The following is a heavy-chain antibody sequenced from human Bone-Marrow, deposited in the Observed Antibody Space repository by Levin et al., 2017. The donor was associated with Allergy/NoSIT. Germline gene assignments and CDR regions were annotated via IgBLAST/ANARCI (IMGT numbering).Heavy chain of an antibody. J-gene: IGHJ4*02. D-gene: IGHD6-19*01. CDR2: IGRDPDVT. Sequence: GESLKISCAASGFTFSSYSMSWVRQAPGKGLEWVSAIGRDPDVTFYAHAVKGRFTISRDNSRHTLYLHMNSLGAEDTAVYYCATWETVEYWGQGTLVTVSS. V-gene: IGHV3-23*01. CDR3: ATWETVEY. CDR1: GFTFSSYS.